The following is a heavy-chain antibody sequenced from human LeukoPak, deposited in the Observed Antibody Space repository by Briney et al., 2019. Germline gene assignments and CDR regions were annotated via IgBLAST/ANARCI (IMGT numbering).Heavy chain of an antibody. Sequence: ASETLSLTCSVSASSISSYYWSWIRQPPGKGLEWIGYMYNSGITNYNPSLKSRVAISVDTSKNQFSLKLSSVTTAETVVDSCARVSATGIYYYAMDVWGQGTTVTVSS. CDR2: MYNSGIT. D-gene: IGHD3-10*01. CDR1: ASSISSYY. V-gene: IGHV4-59*01. J-gene: IGHJ6*02. CDR3: ARVSATGIYYYAMDV.